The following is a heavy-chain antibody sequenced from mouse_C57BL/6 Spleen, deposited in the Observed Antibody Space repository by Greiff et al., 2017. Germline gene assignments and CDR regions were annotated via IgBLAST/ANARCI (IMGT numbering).Heavy chain of an antibody. CDR1: GYTFTSYG. J-gene: IGHJ4*01. CDR2: IYPRSGNT. CDR3: ARSDKGYYYAMDY. Sequence: QVQLKQSGAELARPGASVKLSCKASGYTFTSYGISWVKQRTGQGLEWIGEIYPRSGNTYYNEKFKGKATLTADKSSSTAYMELRSLTSEDSAVYFCARSDKGYYYAMDYWGQGTSVTVSS. V-gene: IGHV1-81*01.